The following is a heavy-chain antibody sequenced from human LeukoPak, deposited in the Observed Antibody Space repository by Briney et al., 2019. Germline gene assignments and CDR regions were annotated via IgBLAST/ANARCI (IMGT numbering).Heavy chain of an antibody. D-gene: IGHD3-3*01. CDR1: GFTFSSYG. J-gene: IGHJ4*02. CDR2: ISYDGSNK. Sequence: PGGSLRLSCAASGFTFSSYGMHWVRQAPGKGLEWVAVISYDGSNKYYADSVKGRFTISRDNSKNTLYLQMNSLRAEDTAVYYCAKDRTFWSLDYWGQGTLVTVSS. CDR3: AKDRTFWSLDY. V-gene: IGHV3-30*18.